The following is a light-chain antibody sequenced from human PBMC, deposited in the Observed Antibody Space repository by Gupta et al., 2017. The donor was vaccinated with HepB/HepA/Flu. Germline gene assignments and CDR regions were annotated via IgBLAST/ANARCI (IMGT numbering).Light chain of an antibody. Sequence: LVLTQSPATLSLSPGERATLSCRASQSVSSYLAWYQQKPGQAPRLLIYDASNSATGIPARFSGSGSGTDFTLTISSLEPEDFAVYYCQQRSNWPLLTFGGGTKVEIK. J-gene: IGKJ4*01. CDR1: QSVSSY. V-gene: IGKV3-11*01. CDR3: QQRSNWPLLT. CDR2: DAS.